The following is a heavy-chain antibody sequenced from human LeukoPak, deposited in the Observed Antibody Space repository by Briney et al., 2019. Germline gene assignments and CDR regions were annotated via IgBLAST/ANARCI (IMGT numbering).Heavy chain of an antibody. J-gene: IGHJ4*02. Sequence: QPGGSLRLSCAASGFTFNDYAMHWVRQAPGKGLEWVAFISFDGSDEFYADSVKGRFTIFRDNSKNTLYLQMNSLRAEDTAVYYCAREFPTGAWGQGTLVTVSS. V-gene: IGHV3-30*03. CDR2: ISFDGSDE. CDR1: GFTFNDYA. CDR3: AREFPTGA. D-gene: IGHD4-17*01.